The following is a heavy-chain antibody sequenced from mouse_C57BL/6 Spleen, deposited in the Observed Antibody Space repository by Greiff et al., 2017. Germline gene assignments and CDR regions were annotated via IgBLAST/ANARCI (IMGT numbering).Heavy chain of an antibody. CDR1: GYTFTSYW. J-gene: IGHJ4*01. Sequence: VQLQQPGAELVKPGASVKLSCKASGYTFTSYWMHWVKQRPGQGLEWIGMIHPNSGSTNYNEKFKSKATLTVDKSSSTAYMQLSSLTSEDSAVYCCARMTTVGEGYAMDYGGQGISVTVSS. V-gene: IGHV1-64*01. CDR3: ARMTTVGEGYAMDY. CDR2: IHPNSGST. D-gene: IGHD1-1*01.